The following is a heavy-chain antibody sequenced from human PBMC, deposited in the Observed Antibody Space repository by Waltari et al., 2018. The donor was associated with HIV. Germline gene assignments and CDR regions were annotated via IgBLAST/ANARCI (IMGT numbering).Heavy chain of an antibody. D-gene: IGHD2-2*01. Sequence: QLHLQESGPGLVKPSETLALTCPVSGGSITRTDFYWAWIRQPPGKGLEWIGLMYNSGTTDYNPSLKSRVTMSRDTSKNRFSLRLHSVTAADTAIYYCARRGDGFNQHARLDHWGPGTLVTVSS. CDR2: MYNSGTT. CDR3: ARRGDGFNQHARLDH. CDR1: GGSITRTDFY. V-gene: IGHV4-39*01. J-gene: IGHJ4*02.